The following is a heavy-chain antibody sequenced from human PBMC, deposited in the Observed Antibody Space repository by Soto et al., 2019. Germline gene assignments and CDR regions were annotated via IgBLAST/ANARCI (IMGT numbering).Heavy chain of an antibody. V-gene: IGHV1-8*01. CDR1: GYPLTVYD. D-gene: IGHD3-10*01. CDR3: ARGRVRGDNGFVV. Sequence: ASVKVSCKASGYPLTVYDINWVRQAAGQGLEWMAWMNPTSGDTGYAEEFQGRVTVTRDTSISTAYMEVTNLRSEDTAIYYCARGRVRGDNGFVVWG. CDR2: MNPTSGDT. J-gene: IGHJ5*01.